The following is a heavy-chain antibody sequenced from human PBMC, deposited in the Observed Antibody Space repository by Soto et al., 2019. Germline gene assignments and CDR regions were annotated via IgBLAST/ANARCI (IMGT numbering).Heavy chain of an antibody. J-gene: IGHJ4*02. D-gene: IGHD3-22*01. V-gene: IGHV3-7*03. Sequence: EVLLVESGGGLVQPGGSLRLSCAASAFSLIPYWMSWVRQAPGKGLEWVANIKQDGSERNYVNSVKGRFTISRDNAKNSFYLEMNSLRAEDTAVYYCARGGVHYYDNSFDYWGQGTLVNVSS. CDR3: ARGGVHYYDNSFDY. CDR1: AFSLIPYW. CDR2: IKQDGSER.